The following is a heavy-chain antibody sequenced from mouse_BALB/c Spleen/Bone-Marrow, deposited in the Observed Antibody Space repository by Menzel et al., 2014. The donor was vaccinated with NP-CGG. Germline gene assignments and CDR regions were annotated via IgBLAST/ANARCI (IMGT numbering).Heavy chain of an antibody. J-gene: IGHJ3*01. V-gene: IGHV1-14*01. CDR2: INPYNDGT. D-gene: IGHD2-14*01. Sequence: PGQGLEWIGYINPYNDGTKYNEKFKGKATLTSDKSSSTAYMELSSLTSEDSAVYYCASPYYRYDGFAYWGQGTLVTVSA. CDR3: ASPYYRYDGFAY.